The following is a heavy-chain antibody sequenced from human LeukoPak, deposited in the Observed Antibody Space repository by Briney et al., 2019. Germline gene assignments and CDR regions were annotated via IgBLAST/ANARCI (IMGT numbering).Heavy chain of an antibody. J-gene: IGHJ4*02. D-gene: IGHD1/OR15-1a*01. CDR1: GFTVSSNY. CDR3: AKLWEHDYGDY. Sequence: GGSLRLSCAASGFTVSSNYMSWVRKAPGKGLEWVSVIFSASRIFYADSVKGRFTISRDTSKNTLYLQMNSLRAEDTAVYYCAKLWEHDYGDYWGQGTLVTVSS. V-gene: IGHV3-53*01. CDR2: IFSASRI.